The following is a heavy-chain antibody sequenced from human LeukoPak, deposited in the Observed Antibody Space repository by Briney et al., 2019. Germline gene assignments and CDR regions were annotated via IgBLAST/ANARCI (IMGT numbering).Heavy chain of an antibody. D-gene: IGHD5-12*01. CDR1: GFTFSSYA. V-gene: IGHV3-23*01. CDR3: AKDIVATFPYYYYGMDV. Sequence: PGGSLRLSCAASGFTFSSYAMSWVRQAPGKGLQWVSAISGSGGSTYYADSVKGRFTISRDNSKNTLYLQMNSLRAEDTAVYYSAKDIVATFPYYYYGMDVWGQGTTVTVSS. CDR2: ISGSGGST. J-gene: IGHJ6*02.